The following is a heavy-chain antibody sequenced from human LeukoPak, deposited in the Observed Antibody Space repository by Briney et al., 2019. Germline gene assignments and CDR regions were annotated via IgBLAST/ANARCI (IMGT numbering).Heavy chain of an antibody. Sequence: SETLSLTCTVSGGSISSYYWSWIRQPPGKGLEWIGYIYYSGSTYYNPSLKSRVTISVDTSKNQFSLKLSSVTAADTAVYYCARGLRYFDWAIDYWGQGTLVTVSS. CDR3: ARGLRYFDWAIDY. CDR1: GGSISSYY. D-gene: IGHD3-9*01. CDR2: IYYSGST. V-gene: IGHV4-30-4*01. J-gene: IGHJ4*02.